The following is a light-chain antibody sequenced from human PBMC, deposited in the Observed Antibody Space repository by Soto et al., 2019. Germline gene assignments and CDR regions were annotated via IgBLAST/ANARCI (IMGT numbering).Light chain of an antibody. J-gene: IGKJ1*01. Sequence: DIGLYQSPGTLPFTPGERATLPSPASQSFNSTYLAWYQQKPGQAPRLLIYGASSRATGIPDRFSGSGSGTDFTLTISRLDPEDFAVYYCQQYGSSPLTFGQGTKVDIK. V-gene: IGKV3-20*01. CDR2: GAS. CDR3: QQYGSSPLT. CDR1: QSFNSTY.